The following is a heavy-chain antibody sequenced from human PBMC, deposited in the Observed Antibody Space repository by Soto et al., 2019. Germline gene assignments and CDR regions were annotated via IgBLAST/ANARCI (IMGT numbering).Heavy chain of an antibody. Sequence: VQLQESGPGLVKPSGTLSLTCAVSSGSISSSNWWSWVRQSPGKGLEWIGEIYHGGSTNYNPSLKNRVTMLVDKPVNHFALELTSVTAAAPAVYYCAARNGWHLDRWGQGMVVTVSS. V-gene: IGHV4-4*02. CDR3: AARNGWHLDR. CDR1: SGSISSSNW. CDR2: IYHGGST. J-gene: IGHJ5*02. D-gene: IGHD2-2*03.